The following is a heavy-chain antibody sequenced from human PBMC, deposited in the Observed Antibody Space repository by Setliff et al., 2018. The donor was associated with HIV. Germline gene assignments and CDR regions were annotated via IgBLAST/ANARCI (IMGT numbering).Heavy chain of an antibody. Sequence: SMNWVRQAPGKGLEWVSAISSGGNNKYYADSVKGRFTISRDNSKNTLFLQMNSLRPEDTAVYYCARDCRVGWVFTYGMDVWGQGTTVTVSS. CDR3: ARDCRVGWVFTYGMDV. J-gene: IGHJ6*02. D-gene: IGHD6-13*01. V-gene: IGHV3-23*01. CDR1: S. CDR2: ISSGGNNK.